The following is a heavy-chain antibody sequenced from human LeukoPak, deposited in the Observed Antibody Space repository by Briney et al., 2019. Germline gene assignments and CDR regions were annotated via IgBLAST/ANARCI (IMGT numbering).Heavy chain of an antibody. J-gene: IGHJ5*02. D-gene: IGHD5-18*01. CDR2: INPKTGDT. CDR1: GYIFTDYY. Sequence: ASVKVSCKASGYIFTDYYIHWMRLAPGQGLEWMGWINPKTGDTNYAQKLQGRVTMTTDTSTSTAYMELRSLRSDDTAVYYCARDYSSAWGYSYGYSNWFDPWGQGTLVTVSS. CDR3: ARDYSSAWGYSYGYSNWFDP. V-gene: IGHV1-18*04.